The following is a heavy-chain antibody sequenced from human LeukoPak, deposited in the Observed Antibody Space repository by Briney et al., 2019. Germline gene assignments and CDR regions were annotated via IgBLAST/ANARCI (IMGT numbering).Heavy chain of an antibody. V-gene: IGHV3-23*01. CDR3: AKSGSYNSGSFQLYYYYYIDV. CDR2: ISGNGGST. CDR1: GFTFSSYE. Sequence: GGSLRLSCAASGFTFSSYEMNWVRQAPGKGLEWVSGISGNGGSTYYADSVKGRFTISRDNSKNTLYLQMNSLRAEDTAVYYCAKSGSYNSGSFQLYYYYYIDVWGKGTTVTFSS. J-gene: IGHJ6*03. D-gene: IGHD3-10*01.